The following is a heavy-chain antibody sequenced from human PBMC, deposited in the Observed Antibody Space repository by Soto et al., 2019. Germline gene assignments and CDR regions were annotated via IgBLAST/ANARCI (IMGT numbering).Heavy chain of an antibody. CDR2: INHSGST. CDR3: ARGVGHYYGSGSYYGTRTGYYYGMDV. V-gene: IGHV4-34*01. D-gene: IGHD3-10*01. Sequence: SETLSLTCAVYGGSFSGYYWSWIRQPPGKGLEWIGEINHSGSTNYNPSLKSRVTISVDTSKNQFSLKLSSVTAADTAVYYCARGVGHYYGSGSYYGTRTGYYYGMDVRGQGTTVTVSS. CDR1: GGSFSGYY. J-gene: IGHJ6*02.